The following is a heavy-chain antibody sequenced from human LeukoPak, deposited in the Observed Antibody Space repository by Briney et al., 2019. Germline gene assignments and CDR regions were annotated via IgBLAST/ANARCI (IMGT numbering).Heavy chain of an antibody. Sequence: LETLSLTCTVSGGSISSYYWSWIRQPPGKGLEWIGYIYYSGSTNYNPSLKSRVTISVDTSKNQFSLKLSSVTAADTAVYYCARLVSGSYPDYWGQGTLVTVSS. V-gene: IGHV4-59*08. CDR2: IYYSGST. CDR1: GGSISSYY. CDR3: ARLVSGSYPDY. D-gene: IGHD1-26*01. J-gene: IGHJ4*02.